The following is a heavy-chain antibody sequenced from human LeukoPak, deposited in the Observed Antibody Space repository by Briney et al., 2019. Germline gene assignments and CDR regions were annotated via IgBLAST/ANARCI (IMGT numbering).Heavy chain of an antibody. D-gene: IGHD3-3*01. CDR2: IYPGDSNT. CDR1: GYSFSSYW. J-gene: IGHJ3*02. Sequence: GESLKISCKGSGYSFSSYWIGWVRQMPGKGLEWMGIIYPGDSNTRYSPSFQGQITISADKSINTAYLQWSSLKASDTAMYYCARLMSGRILDAFDIWGQGTMVTVSS. V-gene: IGHV5-51*01. CDR3: ARLMSGRILDAFDI.